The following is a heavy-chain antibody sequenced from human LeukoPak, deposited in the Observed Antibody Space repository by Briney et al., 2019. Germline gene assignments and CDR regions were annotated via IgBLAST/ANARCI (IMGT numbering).Heavy chain of an antibody. CDR1: GYTFTSYG. Sequence: ASVKVSCKASGYTFTSYGVSWVRQAPGQGLERMGWISAYNGNTNYAQKLQGRVTMTTDTSTSTAYMELRSLRSDDTAVYYCARFERGDGYFDYWGQGTLVTVSS. J-gene: IGHJ4*02. CDR3: ARFERGDGYFDY. CDR2: ISAYNGNT. V-gene: IGHV1-18*01. D-gene: IGHD1-1*01.